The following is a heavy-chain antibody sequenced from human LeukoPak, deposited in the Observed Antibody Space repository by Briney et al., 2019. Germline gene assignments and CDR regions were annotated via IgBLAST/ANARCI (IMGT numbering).Heavy chain of an antibody. D-gene: IGHD5-24*01. Sequence: PSESLSLTCAVYGGSFSGYYWSWIRQPPGKGLEWIGEINHSGSTNYNPSLKSRVTISVDTSKNQFSLKLSSVTAADTAVYYCAGGDGYSRDAFDIWGQGTMVNVSS. CDR2: INHSGST. CDR3: AGGDGYSRDAFDI. V-gene: IGHV4-34*01. CDR1: GGSFSGYY. J-gene: IGHJ3*02.